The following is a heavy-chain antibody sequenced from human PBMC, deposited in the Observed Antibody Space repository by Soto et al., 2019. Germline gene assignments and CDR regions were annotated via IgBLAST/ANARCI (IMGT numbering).Heavy chain of an antibody. V-gene: IGHV3-48*01. CDR1: GFTFSSYS. CDR3: ARHPERIAQIGWFDP. D-gene: IGHD6-13*01. Sequence: GGSLRLSCAASGFTFSSYSMNRVRQAPGKGLEWVSYISSSSSTIYYADSVKGRFTISRDNAKNSLYLQMNSLRAEDTAVYYCARHPERIAQIGWFDPWGQGTLVTVSS. CDR2: ISSSSSTI. J-gene: IGHJ5*02.